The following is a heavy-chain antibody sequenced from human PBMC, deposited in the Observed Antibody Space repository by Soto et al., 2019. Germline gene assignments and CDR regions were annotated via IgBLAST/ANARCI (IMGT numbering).Heavy chain of an antibody. CDR3: ARDSIAGVTVSGGGVMDA. CDR1: GYTFTSYG. V-gene: IGHV1-18*01. Sequence: QVQLVQSGAEVKKPGASVKVSCKASGYTFTSYGISWVRQAPGQGLEWMGWISAYNGNTNYAQKLQGRVTMTTATSTSTAYMELRTLSSHATAVYYCARDSIAGVTVSGGGVMDAWGQGPTVTVSS. D-gene: IGHD3-9*01. J-gene: IGHJ6*02. CDR2: ISAYNGNT.